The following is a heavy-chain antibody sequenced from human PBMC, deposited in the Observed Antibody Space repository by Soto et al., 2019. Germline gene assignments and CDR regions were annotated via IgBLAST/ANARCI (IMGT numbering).Heavy chain of an antibody. Sequence: EVQLLESGGGLVQPGGSLRLSCAASGFTFSSYAMSWVRQAPGKGLEWVSAISGSGGSTYYADSVKGRFTISRDNSKNTLYLQMNSLRAEDTAVYYCAKDNAYVVLAARGGDYWGQGTLVTVSS. CDR1: GFTFSSYA. J-gene: IGHJ4*02. V-gene: IGHV3-23*01. CDR2: ISGSGGST. CDR3: AKDNAYVVLAARGGDY. D-gene: IGHD2-2*01.